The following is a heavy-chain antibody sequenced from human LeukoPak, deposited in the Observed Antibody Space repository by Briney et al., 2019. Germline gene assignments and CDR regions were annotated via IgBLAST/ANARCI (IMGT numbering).Heavy chain of an antibody. D-gene: IGHD1-1*01. CDR1: GYTFTVYY. CDR3: ATRGELERRLGYNYGMDV. J-gene: IGHJ6*02. CDR2: INPNSGGT. Sequence: ASVKVSCKASGYTFTVYYMHWVRQAPGQVLEWMGWINPNSGGTNYAQMFQGSVTMTRDTSISAAYMELSRLRSDDTAVYYCATRGELERRLGYNYGMDVWGQGTTVTVSS. V-gene: IGHV1-2*02.